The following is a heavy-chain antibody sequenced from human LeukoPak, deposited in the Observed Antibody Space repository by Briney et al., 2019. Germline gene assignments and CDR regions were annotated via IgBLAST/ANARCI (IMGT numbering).Heavy chain of an antibody. Sequence: PGRSLRLSCAASGFTFSSYAMHWVRQAPGKGLEWVAVIPYDGSNKYYADSVKGRFTISRDNSKNTLYLQMNSLRAEDTAVYYCVRDPNYYGSGRLSYWGQGTLVTVS. D-gene: IGHD3-10*01. CDR1: GFTFSSYA. V-gene: IGHV3-30-3*01. CDR2: IPYDGSNK. J-gene: IGHJ4*02. CDR3: VRDPNYYGSGRLSY.